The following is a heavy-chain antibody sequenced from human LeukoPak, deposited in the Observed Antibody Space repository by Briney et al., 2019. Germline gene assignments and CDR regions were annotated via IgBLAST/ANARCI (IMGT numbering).Heavy chain of an antibody. CDR2: ISSTSSYI. CDR3: ARDLGDYGSGSYFDY. CDR1: GVTFSSYW. Sequence: GGSLRLSCAASGVTFSSYWRSWVRQAPGKGLEWVSSISSTSSYIYYADSVKARLSISRDNAKNSLYLQMTRLRAEDTAVYSCARDLGDYGSGSYFDYWSQGTLVTVSS. D-gene: IGHD3-10*01. V-gene: IGHV3-21*01. J-gene: IGHJ4*02.